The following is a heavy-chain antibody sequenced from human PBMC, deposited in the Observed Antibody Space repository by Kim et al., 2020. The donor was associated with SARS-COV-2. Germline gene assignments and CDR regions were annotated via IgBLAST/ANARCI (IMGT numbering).Heavy chain of an antibody. CDR2: ISSGSNTI. Sequence: GGSLRLSCAASGFTFSNYGMNWVRQAPGKGLEWVSYISSGSNTIYYADSVKGRFTISRDNAKNSLYLQMNSLRDEDTAVYYCARFLDFWGQGTLVTVSS. J-gene: IGHJ4*02. V-gene: IGHV3-48*02. CDR1: GFTFSNYG. CDR3: ARFLDF.